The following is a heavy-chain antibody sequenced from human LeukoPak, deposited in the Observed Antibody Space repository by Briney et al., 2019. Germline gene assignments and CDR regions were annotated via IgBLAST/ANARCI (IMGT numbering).Heavy chain of an antibody. D-gene: IGHD4-17*01. Sequence: PSETLSLTCTVSGGSISSSSYYWGWIRQPPGKGLEWIGSIYYSGSTYYNPSLKSRVTISVDTSKNQFSLKLSSVTAADTAVYYCARDQATVTTSSNWFDPWGQGTLVTVSS. CDR3: ARDQATVTTSSNWFDP. V-gene: IGHV4-39*07. CDR2: IYYSGST. CDR1: GGSISSSSYY. J-gene: IGHJ5*02.